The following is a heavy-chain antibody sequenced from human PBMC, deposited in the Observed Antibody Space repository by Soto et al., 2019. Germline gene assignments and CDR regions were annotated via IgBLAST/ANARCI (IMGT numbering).Heavy chain of an antibody. D-gene: IGHD6-13*01. CDR2: ISAGGTA. CDR1: GFPFVSCA. V-gene: IGHV3-23*01. Sequence: EVQLLESGGDLVQPGGSLRLACTASGFPFVSCAMNWVRQAPGKVLVWVSAISAGGTAFYADSVKGRFNISIDNYRDTVYMVMNSLRAEVTAVYFCAKAPFGIAARPSPIDYLGQGTMITVCS. CDR3: AKAPFGIAARPSPIDY. J-gene: IGHJ4*02.